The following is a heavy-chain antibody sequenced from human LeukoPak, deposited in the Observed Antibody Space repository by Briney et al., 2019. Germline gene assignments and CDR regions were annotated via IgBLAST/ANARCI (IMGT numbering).Heavy chain of an antibody. J-gene: IGHJ3*02. CDR3: ATEVKEARAFDI. V-gene: IGHV3-7*03. D-gene: IGHD3-10*01. CDR1: GFSFSSYW. CDR2: IQHDRSEQ. Sequence: GSLRLSCAASGFSFSSYWMSWVRQAPGKGLEWVANIQHDRSEQYYVDSVKGRFTISRDNTKKSLFLQINSLRAEDTAVYYCATEVKEARAFDIWGQGTMVTVSS.